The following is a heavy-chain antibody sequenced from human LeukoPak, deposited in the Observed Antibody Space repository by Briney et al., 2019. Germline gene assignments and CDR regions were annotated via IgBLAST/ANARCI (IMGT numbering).Heavy chain of an antibody. CDR1: GFTFSSYA. CDR3: AKVFSGSYFFPFDY. CDR2: ISGSGGST. D-gene: IGHD1-26*01. J-gene: IGHJ4*02. V-gene: IGHV3-23*01. Sequence: GGSLRLSCAASGFTFSSYAMSWVRQAPGKGLEWVSAISGSGGSTYYADSVKGRFTISRDNSKNTQYLQMNSLRAEDTAVYYCAKVFSGSYFFPFDYWGQGTLVTVSS.